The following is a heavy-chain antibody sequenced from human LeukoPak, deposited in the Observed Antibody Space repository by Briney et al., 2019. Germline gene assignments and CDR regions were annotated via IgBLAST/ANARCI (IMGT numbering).Heavy chain of an antibody. J-gene: IGHJ4*02. V-gene: IGHV3-21*01. Sequence: PGGSLRLSCAASGFTFSSYSMNWVRQAPGKGLEWVSSISSSSSYIYYADSVKGRFTISRDNAKNSLYLQMNSLRAEDTAVYYCARSPPTYYDILTGYYFDYWGQGTLVAVSS. D-gene: IGHD3-9*01. CDR2: ISSSSSYI. CDR3: ARSPPTYYDILTGYYFDY. CDR1: GFTFSSYS.